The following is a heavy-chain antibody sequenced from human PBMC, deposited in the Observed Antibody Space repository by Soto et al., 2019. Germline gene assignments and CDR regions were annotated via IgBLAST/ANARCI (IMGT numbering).Heavy chain of an antibody. CDR2: IYTSGST. J-gene: IGHJ5*02. CDR1: GGSMNNYY. Sequence: RSLTCTVSGGSMNNYYWSWIRQPAGKGLEWIGHIYTSGSTSYNPSLRSRVTMSVDTSKNQFSLTLKSVTAADTAIYYCARGRQDFDPWGHGTLVTVSS. V-gene: IGHV4-4*07. CDR3: ARGRQDFDP.